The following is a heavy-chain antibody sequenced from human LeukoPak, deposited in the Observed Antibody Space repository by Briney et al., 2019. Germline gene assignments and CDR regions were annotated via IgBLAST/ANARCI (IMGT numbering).Heavy chain of an antibody. CDR2: ISYDGSNK. CDR3: AKDLYYYDSSGLGDY. Sequence: PGGSLRLSCGASGFTFSDYGMHWVRQAPGKGLEWVAVISYDGSNKYYADSVKGRFTISRDNSKNTLYLQMNSLRAEDTAVYYCAKDLYYYDSSGLGDYWGQGTLVTVSS. D-gene: IGHD3-22*01. J-gene: IGHJ4*02. CDR1: GFTFSDYG. V-gene: IGHV3-30*18.